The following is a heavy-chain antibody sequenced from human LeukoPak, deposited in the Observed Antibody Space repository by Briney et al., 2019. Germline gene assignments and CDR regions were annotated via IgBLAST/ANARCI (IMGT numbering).Heavy chain of an antibody. CDR2: INSDGSST. CDR3: ARLESGYYFDY. V-gene: IGHV3-74*01. CDR1: GFTFSSYW. D-gene: IGHD3-3*01. Sequence: GGSLRLSCAASGFTFSSYWMHWVRQAPGKGLVWVSRINSDGSSTSYADSVKGRFTISRDNSKNTLYLQMNSLRADDTAVYYCARLESGYYFDYWGQGTLVTVSS. J-gene: IGHJ4*02.